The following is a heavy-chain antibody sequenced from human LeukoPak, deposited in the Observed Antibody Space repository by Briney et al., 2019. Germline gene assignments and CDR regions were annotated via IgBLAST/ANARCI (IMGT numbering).Heavy chain of an antibody. CDR1: GDSISSGGYY. J-gene: IGHJ5*02. D-gene: IGHD3-22*01. V-gene: IGHV4-31*03. Sequence: SQTLSLTCTVSGDSISSGGYYWSWIRQHPGKGPEWIGYIYYSGSTYYNPSLKSRVTISVDTSKNQFSLRLSSVTAADTAVYYCARGLGDSSGYDPWGQGTLVTVSS. CDR2: IYYSGST. CDR3: ARGLGDSSGYDP.